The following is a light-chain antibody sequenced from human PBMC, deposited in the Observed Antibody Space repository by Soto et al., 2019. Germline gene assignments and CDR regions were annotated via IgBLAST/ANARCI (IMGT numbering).Light chain of an antibody. CDR1: QTISSW. Sequence: DVRMTQSPSTLSGSVGYRVTITCRASQTISSWLAWYQQKPGKAPKLLIYKASTLESGVPSRFSGSGSGTEFTLTISSLQHEDFATYYCQHYNSYSEAFGQGPKVDIQ. V-gene: IGKV1-5*03. J-gene: IGKJ1*01. CDR2: KAS. CDR3: QHYNSYSEA.